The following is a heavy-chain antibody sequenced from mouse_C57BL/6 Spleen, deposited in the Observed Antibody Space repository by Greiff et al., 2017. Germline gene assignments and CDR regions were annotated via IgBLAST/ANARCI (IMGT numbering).Heavy chain of an antibody. CDR2: FYPRSGNT. D-gene: IGHD1-1*01. CDR1: GYTFTSYG. CDR3: ARDYAHYYAMDY. V-gene: IGHV1-81*01. Sequence: QVQLKESGAELARPGASVKLSCKASGYTFTSYGISWVKQRTGQGLEWIGEFYPRSGNTYYNEKFKGKATLTADKSSSTAYMELRSVKSEDSVVYSCARDYAHYYAMDYGGQGTSVTVSS. J-gene: IGHJ4*01.